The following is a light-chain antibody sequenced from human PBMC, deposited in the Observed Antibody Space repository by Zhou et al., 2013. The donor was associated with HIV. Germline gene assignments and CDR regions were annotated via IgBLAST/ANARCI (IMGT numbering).Light chain of an antibody. CDR1: QGSSNY. V-gene: IGKV1-5*03. J-gene: IGKJ1*01. CDR3: QQCNSYSRT. CDR2: KAS. Sequence: DIQLTQSPFFLSASVGDRVTISCRASQGSSNYVAWYQQKPGKAPNLLIYKASSLETGVPSRFSGSGSGTEFTLTISSLQPDDFATYYCQQCNSYSRTFGQGTKVEIK.